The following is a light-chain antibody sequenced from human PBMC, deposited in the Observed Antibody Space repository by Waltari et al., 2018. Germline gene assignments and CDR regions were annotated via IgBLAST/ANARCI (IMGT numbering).Light chain of an antibody. J-gene: IGLJ3*02. CDR2: LDS. CDR3: HVWDGNTVM. V-gene: IGLV3-21*02. CDR1: NIGGRS. Sequence: SSVLTQAPSVSVAPGQTATVTCGGDNIGGRSVHWYQQRPGRAPVLVVYLDSDRPSWIPDRFSGSKSGNAATLIISRVESWDEADYFCHVWDGNTVMFGGGFMLTVL.